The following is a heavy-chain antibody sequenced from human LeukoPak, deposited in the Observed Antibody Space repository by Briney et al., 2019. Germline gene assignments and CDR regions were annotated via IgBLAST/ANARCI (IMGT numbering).Heavy chain of an antibody. CDR2: ISSSSSYI. J-gene: IGHJ2*01. CDR3: ARDAIGSGSYYPYWYFDL. V-gene: IGHV3-21*01. D-gene: IGHD3-10*01. Sequence: PGGSLRLSCAASGFTFSSYSMNWVRQAPGKGLEWVSSISSSSSYIYYADSAKGRFTISRDNAKNSLYLQMNSLRAEDTAVYYCARDAIGSGSYYPYWYFDLWGRGTLVTVSS. CDR1: GFTFSSYS.